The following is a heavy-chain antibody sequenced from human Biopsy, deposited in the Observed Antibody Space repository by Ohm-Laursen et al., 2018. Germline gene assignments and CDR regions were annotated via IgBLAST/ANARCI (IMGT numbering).Heavy chain of an antibody. CDR3: ARAVRNQLVSEY. D-gene: IGHD1-1*01. Sequence: ASVKVSCNASGNTFATYHIHWVRQAPGQGLEWMGVISPSGATTSFSQKFQGRITMTSDTSISTAYMELSSLGSEDTAAYYCARAVRNQLVSEYWGQGTLVTVSS. CDR1: GNTFATYH. V-gene: IGHV1-46*01. J-gene: IGHJ4*02. CDR2: ISPSGATT.